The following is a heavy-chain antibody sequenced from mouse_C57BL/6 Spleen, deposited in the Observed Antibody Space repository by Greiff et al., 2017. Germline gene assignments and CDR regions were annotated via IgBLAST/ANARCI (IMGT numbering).Heavy chain of an antibody. CDR2: ISNGGGST. CDR1: GFTFSDYY. D-gene: IGHD2-1*01. Sequence: EVKLVESGGGLVQPGGSLKLSCAASGFTFSDYYMYWVRQTPEKRLEWVAYISNGGGSTYYPDTVKGRFTISRDNAKNTLYLQMSRLKSEDTAMYYCARSHYGNFDYWGQGTTLTVSS. V-gene: IGHV5-12*01. J-gene: IGHJ2*01. CDR3: ARSHYGNFDY.